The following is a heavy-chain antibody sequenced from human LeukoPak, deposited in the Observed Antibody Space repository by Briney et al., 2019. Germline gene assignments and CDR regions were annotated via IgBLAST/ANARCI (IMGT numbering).Heavy chain of an antibody. D-gene: IGHD6-13*01. CDR3: AREDSSPPREDYYYYGMDV. Sequence: GASVKVSCKASGYTFTSYYMHWVRQAPGQGLEWMGIINPSGGSTSYAQKFQGRVTMTRDTSTSTVYMELSSLRSEDTAVYYCAREDSSPPREDYYYYGMDVWGQGTTVTVSS. V-gene: IGHV1-46*01. CDR1: GYTFTSYY. J-gene: IGHJ6*02. CDR2: INPSGGST.